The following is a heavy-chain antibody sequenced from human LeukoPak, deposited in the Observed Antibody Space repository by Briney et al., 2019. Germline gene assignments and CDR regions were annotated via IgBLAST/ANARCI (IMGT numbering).Heavy chain of an antibody. CDR1: GFTFSSYA. D-gene: IGHD6-6*01. J-gene: IGHJ4*02. CDR3: ARLSSSSNY. Sequence: GGSLRLSCAASGFTFSSYAMHWVRQAPGKGLEWVAVISYDGSNKYYADSVKGRFTISRDTSKNTLYLQMNSLRAEDTAVYYCARLSSSSNYWGQGTLVTVSS. V-gene: IGHV3-30*04. CDR2: ISYDGSNK.